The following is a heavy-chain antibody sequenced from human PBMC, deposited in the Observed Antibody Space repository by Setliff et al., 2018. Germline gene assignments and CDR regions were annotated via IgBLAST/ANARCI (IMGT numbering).Heavy chain of an antibody. CDR2: IGHTGSI. J-gene: IGHJ4*02. V-gene: IGHV4-38-2*02. D-gene: IGHD2-21*02. Sequence: PSETLSLTCTVSGYSISSGYIWGWIRQPPGKGLEWVGNIGHTGSINYNPSLKSRLTISRDTSKNQVSLKLNSVTATDTAVYYCARDLGHGGDSDYWGQGILVTLSS. CDR3: ARDLGHGGDSDY. CDR1: GYSISSGYI.